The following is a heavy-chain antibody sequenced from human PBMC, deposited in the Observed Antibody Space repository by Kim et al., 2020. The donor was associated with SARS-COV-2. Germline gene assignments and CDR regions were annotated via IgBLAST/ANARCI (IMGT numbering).Heavy chain of an antibody. V-gene: IGHV4-34*01. D-gene: IGHD5-18*01. J-gene: IGHJ4*02. Sequence: HPSLKGRVPISVDTSKNQFSLKLSSVTAAVTAVYYCARGGGYSYGAIDYWGQGTLVTVSS. CDR3: ARGGGYSYGAIDY.